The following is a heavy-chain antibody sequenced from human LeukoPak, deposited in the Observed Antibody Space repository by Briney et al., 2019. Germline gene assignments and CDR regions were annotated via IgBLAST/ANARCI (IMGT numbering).Heavy chain of an antibody. V-gene: IGHV3-33*06. CDR2: IWYDGSNK. D-gene: IGHD2-21*02. Sequence: GGSLRLSCAASGFTFSSYGMHWVRQAPGKGLGWGAVIWYDGSNKYYADSVKGRFTISRDNSKNTLYLQMNSLRAEDTAVYYCAKGGGPYCGGDCYWADAFDIWGQGTMVTVSS. CDR1: GFTFSSYG. CDR3: AKGGGPYCGGDCYWADAFDI. J-gene: IGHJ3*02.